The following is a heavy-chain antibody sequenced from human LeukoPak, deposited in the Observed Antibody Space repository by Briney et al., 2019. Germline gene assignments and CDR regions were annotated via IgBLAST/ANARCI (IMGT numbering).Heavy chain of an antibody. V-gene: IGHV3-7*03. CDR2: IKPVESRI. CDR1: GPTFNRDW. CDR3: ARLILWETSNAFDI. D-gene: IGHD1-26*01. J-gene: IGHJ3*02. Sequence: GGSLRLSCTNSGPTFNRDWMGWLRQAPGKGLEWLAYIKPVESRIFYADSVKGRFALSRDNAKNSVHLQMNSLRAEDTAVYFCARLILWETSNAFDIWGQGTMVTVSS.